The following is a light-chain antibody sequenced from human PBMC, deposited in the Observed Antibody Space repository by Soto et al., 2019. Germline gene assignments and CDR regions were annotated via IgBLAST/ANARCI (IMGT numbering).Light chain of an antibody. J-gene: IGKJ2*01. CDR1: QSVSGW. CDR2: AAS. CDR3: QQSYRTPYT. V-gene: IGKV1-39*01. Sequence: DIQMTQSPSTLSASVGDTVTVTCRASQSVSGWLAWYQHKPGKGPKLLIYAASSLLSGVSSRFSGSGSGTDFTLTISSLRPEDFATYYCQQSYRTPYTFGQGAEVDIK.